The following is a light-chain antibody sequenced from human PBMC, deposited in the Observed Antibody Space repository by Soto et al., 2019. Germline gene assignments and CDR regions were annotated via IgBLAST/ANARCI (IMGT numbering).Light chain of an antibody. CDR1: SSNIGADYA. J-gene: IGLJ1*01. Sequence: QSVLTQPPSVSGAPGQTVTIPCTGSSSNIGADYAVHWYQQLPGTAPKLLIYANSNRPSGVPDRFSGSKSGTSASLVVTGLQAEDEADYYCQSFDSTLSGYVFGTGTKLTVL. V-gene: IGLV1-40*01. CDR3: QSFDSTLSGYV. CDR2: ANS.